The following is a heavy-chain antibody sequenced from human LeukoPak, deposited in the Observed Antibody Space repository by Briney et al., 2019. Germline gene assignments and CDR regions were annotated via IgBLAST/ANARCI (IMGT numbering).Heavy chain of an antibody. CDR3: TTLSKWRFEETYVIDY. V-gene: IGHV3-30*02. Sequence: GGSLRLSCAASGFTFSSYGMHWVRQAPGKGLEWVAFIRYDGSNKYYADSVKGRFTISRDNSKNTLYLQMNSLRAEDTAVYYCTTLSKWRFEETYVIDYWGQGTLVTVSS. CDR1: GFTFSSYG. CDR2: IRYDGSNK. J-gene: IGHJ4*02. D-gene: IGHD3-10*01.